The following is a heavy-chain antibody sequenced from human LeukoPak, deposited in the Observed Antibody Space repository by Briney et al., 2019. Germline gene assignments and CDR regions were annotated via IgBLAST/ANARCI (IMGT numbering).Heavy chain of an antibody. CDR1: GYTFTGYY. D-gene: IGHD6-13*01. J-gene: IGHJ4*02. CDR2: INPNSGGT. V-gene: IGHV1-2*02. CDR3: ARNYTAAGSLTDY. Sequence: ASVKVSCKASGYTFTGYYMHWVRQAPGQGLEWMGWINPNSGGTNYAQEFQGRATMTRDTSISTAYMVWRRLISEDTAVYYCARNYTAAGSLTDYCGQGSLVTVSS.